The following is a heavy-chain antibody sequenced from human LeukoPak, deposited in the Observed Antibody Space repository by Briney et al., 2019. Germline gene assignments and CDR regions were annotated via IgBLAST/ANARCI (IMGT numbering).Heavy chain of an antibody. CDR1: GFTFSSYA. Sequence: GGSLRLSCAASGFTFSSYAMSWVRQAPGKGLEWVSAISGSGGSTYYADSVKGRFTISRDNSKNTLYLQMNSLRAEDTAVYYCAKEGDSSGYYYLGMDVWAQGTTVTVSS. V-gene: IGHV3-23*01. CDR3: AKEGDSSGYYYLGMDV. CDR2: ISGSGGST. J-gene: IGHJ6*02. D-gene: IGHD3-22*01.